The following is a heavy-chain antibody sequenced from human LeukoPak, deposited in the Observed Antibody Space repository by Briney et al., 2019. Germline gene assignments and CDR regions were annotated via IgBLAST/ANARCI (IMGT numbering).Heavy chain of an antibody. CDR2: IKSKIDGGTT. CDR3: ARVQAGKWDFDY. Sequence: GGSLRLSCAASGFTFSNAWMSWVRQAPGKGLEWVGRIKSKIDGGTTDYPAPVKGRFTISRDDSKNTLYLQMNSLRVEDTAVYFCARVQAGKWDFDYWGQGTLVTVSS. J-gene: IGHJ4*02. V-gene: IGHV3-15*01. CDR1: GFTFSNAW. D-gene: IGHD2-8*01.